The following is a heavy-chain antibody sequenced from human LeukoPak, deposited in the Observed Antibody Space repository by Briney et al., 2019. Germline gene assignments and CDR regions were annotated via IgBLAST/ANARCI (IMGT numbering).Heavy chain of an antibody. Sequence: GGSLRLSCAASGFTFSSYSMNWVRQAPGKGLEWVSSISSSSSHIYYADSVKGRFTISRDNAKNSLYLQMNSLRAEDTAVYYCARVKYYYDSSGYYGSYYYYMDVWGKGTTVTVSS. D-gene: IGHD3-22*01. CDR3: ARVKYYYDSSGYYGSYYYYMDV. J-gene: IGHJ6*03. V-gene: IGHV3-21*01. CDR2: ISSSSSHI. CDR1: GFTFSSYS.